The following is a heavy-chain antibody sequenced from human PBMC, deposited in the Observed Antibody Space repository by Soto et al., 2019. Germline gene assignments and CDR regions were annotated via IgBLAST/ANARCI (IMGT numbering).Heavy chain of an antibody. CDR2: ISFDGKNR. CDR3: AKNGGVVGGSEHPFFEY. Sequence: QVQLVESGGGVVQPGKSLRLSCAASGFIFSNYGMHWVRQAPGKGLEWVALISFDGKNRNYADSVKGRFTIYRDNHKNTLYLEMDSLRPEDTAVYDCAKNGGVVGGSEHPFFEYWGQGTLVTVSS. V-gene: IGHV3-30*18. CDR1: GFIFSNYG. J-gene: IGHJ4*02. D-gene: IGHD2-15*01.